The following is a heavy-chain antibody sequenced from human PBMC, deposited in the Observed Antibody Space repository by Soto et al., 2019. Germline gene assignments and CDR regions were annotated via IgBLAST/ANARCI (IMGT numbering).Heavy chain of an antibody. CDR2: LYYTGTT. CDR3: GAYCSRTSCYDWFDP. V-gene: IGHV4-39*01. Sequence: SETLSLTCSVSGGSIGSSSYYFGWIRQPPGKGLEWLGSLYYTGTTYYNSPLKSRVTISADKSQNQFSLRLSSVTAADTAVYYCGAYCSRTSCYDWFDPWGQGTLVTVSS. CDR1: GGSIGSSSYY. J-gene: IGHJ5*02. D-gene: IGHD2-2*01.